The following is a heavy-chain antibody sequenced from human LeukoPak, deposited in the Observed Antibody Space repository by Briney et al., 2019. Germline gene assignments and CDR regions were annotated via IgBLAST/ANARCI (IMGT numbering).Heavy chain of an antibody. Sequence: GGSLRLSCAASGFTFSTYAMNWVRQALGKGLEWVSGISGSGDSTYSAGSVKGQFTISRDNSKNMLYLQMNSLRADDTAVYYCARDRRGEYYFDYWGQGTLVTVSS. D-gene: IGHD3-10*01. CDR3: ARDRRGEYYFDY. CDR2: ISGSGDST. V-gene: IGHV3-23*01. CDR1: GFTFSTYA. J-gene: IGHJ4*02.